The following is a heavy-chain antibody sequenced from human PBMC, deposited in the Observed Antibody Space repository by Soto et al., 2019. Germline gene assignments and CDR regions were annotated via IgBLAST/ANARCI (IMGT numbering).Heavy chain of an antibody. Sequence: QVQLVQSGAEVKKPGASVKVSCKASGYTFTSYDINWVRQATGQGLEWMGWMNPNSGNTGYAQKFQGRVTMTRNTSISTAYMELSSLRSEYTAVFYCARSPSSSPWGWGHYYGMDVWGQETTVTVSS. D-gene: IGHD6-6*01. J-gene: IGHJ6*02. CDR3: ARSPSSSPWGWGHYYGMDV. CDR2: MNPNSGNT. CDR1: GYTFTSYD. V-gene: IGHV1-8*01.